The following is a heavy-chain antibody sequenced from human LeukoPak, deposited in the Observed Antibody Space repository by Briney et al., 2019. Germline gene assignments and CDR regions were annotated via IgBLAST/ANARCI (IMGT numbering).Heavy chain of an antibody. CDR3: ARVVAAAGKAWFDP. CDR2: IKQDGSEK. CDR1: GFTFSSYW. Sequence: GGSLRLSCAASGFTFSSYWMSWVRQAPGKGLEWVANIKQDGSEKYYVDSVKGRFTISRDNAKNSLYLQMNSLRAEDTAVYYCARVVAAAGKAWFDPWGQGTLVTVSS. J-gene: IGHJ5*02. V-gene: IGHV3-7*01. D-gene: IGHD6-13*01.